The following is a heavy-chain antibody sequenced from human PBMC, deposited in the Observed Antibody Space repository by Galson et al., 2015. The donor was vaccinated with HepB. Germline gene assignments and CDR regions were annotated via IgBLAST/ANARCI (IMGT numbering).Heavy chain of an antibody. CDR2: INPNSGGT. J-gene: IGHJ6*02. D-gene: IGHD2-15*01. CDR1: GYTFTGYY. Sequence: SVKVSCKASGYTFTGYYMHWVRQAPGQGLEWMGWINPNSGGTNYAQKFQGWVTMTRDTSISTAYMELSRLRSDDTAVYYCARAFHYCSGGSCHGLYYYYGMDVWGQGTTVTVSS. V-gene: IGHV1-2*04. CDR3: ARAFHYCSGGSCHGLYYYYGMDV.